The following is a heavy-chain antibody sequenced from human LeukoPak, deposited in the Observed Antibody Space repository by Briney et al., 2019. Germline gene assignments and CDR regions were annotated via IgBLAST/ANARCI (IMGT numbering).Heavy chain of an antibody. CDR3: ARGDSTEYFQH. V-gene: IGHV1-2*02. Sequence: GASVKVSCTASGYTFTGYYIHWVRQAPGQGPEWMGWIRPNSGGTNYEQKFQGRVTMTRDTSISTAYMELSRLRSDDTAVYYCARGDSTEYFQHWGQGTLVTVSS. CDR2: IRPNSGGT. J-gene: IGHJ1*01. D-gene: IGHD2-15*01. CDR1: GYTFTGYY.